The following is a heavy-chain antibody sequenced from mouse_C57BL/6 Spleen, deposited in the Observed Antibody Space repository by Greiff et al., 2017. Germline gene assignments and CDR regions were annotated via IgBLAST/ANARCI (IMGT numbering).Heavy chain of an antibody. CDR3: ANSSLAY. D-gene: IGHD1-1*01. CDR1: GYTFTSYW. J-gene: IGHJ3*01. V-gene: IGHV1-59*01. Sequence: QVQLQQPGAELVRPGPSVKLSCKASGYTFTSYWMHWVKQRPGQGLEWIGVIDPSDSYTNYNQKFKGKATLTVDTSSSTAYMQLSSLTSEDSAVYYCANSSLAYWGQGTLVTVSA. CDR2: IDPSDSYT.